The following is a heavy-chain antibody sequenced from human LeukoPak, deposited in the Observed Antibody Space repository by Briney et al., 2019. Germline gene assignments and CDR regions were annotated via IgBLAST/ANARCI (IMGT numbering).Heavy chain of an antibody. CDR3: ARRSSPDYYNSGTNYLFDY. D-gene: IGHD3-10*01. Sequence: GGSLRLSCAVSGFTFSTYSMSWVRQCPEKGLEWVSYISSSSRTIYYADSVKGRFTISRDNAKNSVSLQMNSLRAEDTAVYYCARRSSPDYYNSGTNYLFDYWGQGTLVTVSS. J-gene: IGHJ4*02. V-gene: IGHV3-48*01. CDR1: GFTFSTYS. CDR2: ISSSSRTI.